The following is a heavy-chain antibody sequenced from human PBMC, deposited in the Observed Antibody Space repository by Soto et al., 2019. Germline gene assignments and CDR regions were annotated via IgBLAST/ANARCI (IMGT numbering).Heavy chain of an antibody. J-gene: IGHJ6*02. CDR1: GYTFTSYY. CDR3: ARAYGDYGRDYYYGMDV. Sequence: GASVKVSCKASGYTFTSYYMHWVRQAPGQGLEWMGIINPSGGSTSYAQKFQGRVTMTRETSTSTVYMELSSLRSEDTAVYYCARAYGDYGRDYYYGMDVWGQGTTVTVSS. V-gene: IGHV1-46*01. CDR2: INPSGGST. D-gene: IGHD4-17*01.